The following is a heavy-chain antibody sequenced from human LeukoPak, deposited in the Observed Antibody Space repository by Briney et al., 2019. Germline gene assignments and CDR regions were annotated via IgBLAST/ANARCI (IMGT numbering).Heavy chain of an antibody. V-gene: IGHV1-46*01. J-gene: IGHJ1*01. Sequence: ASVKVSCKASGYTFTSYYMHWVRQAPGQGLEWMGIINPSGGSTSYAQKFQGRVTMTRDTSTSTVYMELSSLRSEDTAVYYCARDSHYYDSSGYYQRDCPPPEKYFQHWGQGTLVTVSS. CDR2: INPSGGST. D-gene: IGHD3-22*01. CDR3: ARDSHYYDSSGYYQRDCPPPEKYFQH. CDR1: GYTFTSYY.